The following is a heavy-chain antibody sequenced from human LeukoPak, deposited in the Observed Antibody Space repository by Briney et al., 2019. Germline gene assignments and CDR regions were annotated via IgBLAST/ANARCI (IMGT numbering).Heavy chain of an antibody. J-gene: IGHJ4*02. Sequence: GASVKISCKAFGYTFTSYYVHWVRQAPGQGLEWMGIINPSGGTNYAQKFQGGVTMTRDTSTSTVYMELSSLRSEDTAVYYCARGTPGYSSVWGQGTLVTVSS. CDR2: INPSGGT. CDR3: ARGTPGYSSV. CDR1: GYTFTSYY. D-gene: IGHD6-19*01. V-gene: IGHV1-46*01.